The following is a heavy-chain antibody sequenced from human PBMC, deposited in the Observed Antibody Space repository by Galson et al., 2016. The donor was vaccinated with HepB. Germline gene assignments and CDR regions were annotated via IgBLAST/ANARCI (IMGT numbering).Heavy chain of an antibody. Sequence: SLRLSCAASGFTFSTYAMTWVRQAPGKGPEWVSTISRGGRSKFYSDSMKGRFTISRDNSKNTLYLQMNSLRPEDTAVYFCARDGVLYCSSATCGAGRFEYWGQGTLVTVSS. D-gene: IGHD2-2*01. J-gene: IGHJ4*02. V-gene: IGHV3-23*01. CDR3: ARDGVLYCSSATCGAGRFEY. CDR2: ISRGGRSK. CDR1: GFTFSTYA.